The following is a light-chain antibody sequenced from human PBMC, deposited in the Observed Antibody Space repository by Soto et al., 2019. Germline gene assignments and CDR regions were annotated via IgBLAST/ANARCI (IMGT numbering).Light chain of an antibody. CDR2: EVT. CDR3: CSYADNNDYV. J-gene: IGLJ1*01. CDR1: SGDIGGYNS. Sequence: QSALTQPASVSGSPGQSITISCTGTSGDIGGYNSVSWYQQHPGKAPKLLIYEVTRRPSGVPDRFSGSKSGNTASLNVSGLQAEDEADYYCCSYADNNDYVFGTGTKVTVL. V-gene: IGLV2-8*01.